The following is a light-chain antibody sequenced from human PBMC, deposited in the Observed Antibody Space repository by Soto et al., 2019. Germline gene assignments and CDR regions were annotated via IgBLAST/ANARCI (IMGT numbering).Light chain of an antibody. CDR2: GAS. J-gene: IGKJ4*01. CDR3: KQYGSSPLT. CDR1: QSVSSSY. Sequence: EIVLTQSPGTLSLSPGERATLSCRASQSVSSSYLAWYQQKPGQAPRLLIYGASSRATGIPDRFSGSGSGTAFTLTIGRLDPEDFAVYYCKQYGSSPLTFGGGTKVEIK. V-gene: IGKV3-20*01.